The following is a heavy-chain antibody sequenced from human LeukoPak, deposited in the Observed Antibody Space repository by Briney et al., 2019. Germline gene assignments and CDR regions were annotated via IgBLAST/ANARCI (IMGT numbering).Heavy chain of an antibody. CDR3: ARVLYSSSLHTQYYFDY. D-gene: IGHD6-13*01. J-gene: IGHJ4*02. CDR2: IKQDGSEK. CDR1: GFNFRACW. V-gene: IGHV3-7*01. Sequence: GGSLRLSCTTSGFNFRACWMSWVRQAPGKGLEWVANIKQDGSEKYYVDSVKGRFTISRDNAKNSLNLQMNSLRAEDTAVYYCARVLYSSSLHTQYYFDYWGQGTLVTVSS.